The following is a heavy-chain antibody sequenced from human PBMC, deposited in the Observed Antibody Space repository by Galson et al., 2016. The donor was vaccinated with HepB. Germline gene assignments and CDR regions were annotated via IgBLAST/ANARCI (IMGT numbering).Heavy chain of an antibody. CDR2: ILHSGTT. J-gene: IGHJ5*01. CDR1: GGSTSNYNLY. Sequence: ETLSLTCTVSGGSTSNYNLYWGWVRQSPGKGLEWIGSILHSGTTYHNPSLERRVTLSVDTSTDQFSLRMRSVTAADTAVYYCARHLVAARPFDSWGQGALVTVSS. V-gene: IGHV4-39*01. CDR3: ARHLVAARPFDS. D-gene: IGHD2-15*01.